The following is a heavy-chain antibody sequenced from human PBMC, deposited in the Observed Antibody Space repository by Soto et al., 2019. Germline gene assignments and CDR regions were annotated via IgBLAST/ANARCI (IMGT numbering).Heavy chain of an antibody. J-gene: IGHJ3*02. CDR1: GGSISSGDYY. D-gene: IGHD2-15*01. V-gene: IGHV4-30-4*02. CDR2: IYYSGST. Sequence: PSETLSLTCTVSGGSISSGDYYWSWIRQPPGKGLEWIGYIYYSGSTFYNPSLKNRVTISLDTSKNQFSLKLSSVTAADTAVYYCARDHFVGYCSGGSCSRGFAFDIWGQGTMVTVSS. CDR3: ARDHFVGYCSGGSCSRGFAFDI.